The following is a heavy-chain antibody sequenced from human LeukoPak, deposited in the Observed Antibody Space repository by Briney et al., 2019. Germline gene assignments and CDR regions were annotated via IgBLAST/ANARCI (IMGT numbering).Heavy chain of an antibody. D-gene: IGHD2-8*02. CDR1: GFTFNTYA. CDR3: ARGGGGVPFDC. V-gene: IGHV3-23*01. CDR2: ISGSGANT. J-gene: IGHJ4*02. Sequence: PGGSLRLSCAASGFTFNTYAMSWVRQAPGKGLEWVSTISGSGANTYYADSVRGRFTISRDNSKNTLYLHMNSLRAEDTAVYYCARGGGGVPFDCWGQGTLVTVSS.